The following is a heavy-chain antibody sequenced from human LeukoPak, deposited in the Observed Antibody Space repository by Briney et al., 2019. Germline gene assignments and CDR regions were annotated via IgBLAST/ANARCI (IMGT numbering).Heavy chain of an antibody. CDR3: ARAIAVAGTNFDY. CDR1: GDTFIGYF. V-gene: IGHV1-2*02. J-gene: IGHJ4*02. CDR2: INPHSGNT. D-gene: IGHD6-19*01. Sequence: GASVKVSCKTSGDTFIGYFMHWVRQTPGQGLEWMGWINPHSGNTKYAQKFQGRVTLTRDTSISTAYMELTRLRSDDTAVYYCARAIAVAGTNFDYWGQGTLVTASS.